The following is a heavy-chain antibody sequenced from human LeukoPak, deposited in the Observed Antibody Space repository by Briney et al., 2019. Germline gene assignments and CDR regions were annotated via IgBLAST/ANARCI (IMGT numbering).Heavy chain of an antibody. CDR2: IYSGGGT. D-gene: IGHD2-21*02. V-gene: IGHV3-66*02. J-gene: IGHJ3*02. CDR1: GFTVTSYG. Sequence: GGSLRLSCAASGFTVTSYGMSWVRQAPGKGPEWVSVIYSGGGTDYADSVKGRFTISRDNSKNTLYLQMNSLRAEDTAVYYCARAVGVTAIHNAFDIWGQGTMVTVSS. CDR3: ARAVGVTAIHNAFDI.